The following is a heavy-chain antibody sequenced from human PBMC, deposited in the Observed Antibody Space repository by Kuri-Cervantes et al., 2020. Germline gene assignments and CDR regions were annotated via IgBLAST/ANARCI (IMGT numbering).Heavy chain of an antibody. J-gene: IGHJ6*02. V-gene: IGHV4-61*01. CDR2: IYYSGST. Sequence: SETLSLTCTVSGGSVSSGSYYWSWIRQPPGKGLEWIGYIYYSGSTNYNPSLKSRVTISVDTSKNQFSLKLSSVTAADTAVYYCARAPYYDSSGSGYGMDVWGQGTTVTVSS. CDR3: ARAPYYDSSGSGYGMDV. D-gene: IGHD3-22*01. CDR1: GGSVSSGSYY.